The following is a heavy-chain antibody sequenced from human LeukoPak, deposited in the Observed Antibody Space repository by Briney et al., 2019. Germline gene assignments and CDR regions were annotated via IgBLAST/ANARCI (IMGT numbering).Heavy chain of an antibody. Sequence: ASVKVSCKVSGYTLTELSMHWVRQAPGKGLEWMGGFDPEDGETIYAQKFQGRVTMTEDTSTDTAYMELSSLRSEDTAVYYCATFRCSSTSCCIGFDYWGQGTLVTVSS. D-gene: IGHD2-2*01. J-gene: IGHJ4*02. CDR2: FDPEDGET. V-gene: IGHV1-24*01. CDR3: ATFRCSSTSCCIGFDY. CDR1: GYTLTELS.